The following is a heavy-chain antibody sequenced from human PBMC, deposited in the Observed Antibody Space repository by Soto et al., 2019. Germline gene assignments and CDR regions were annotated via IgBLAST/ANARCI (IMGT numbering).Heavy chain of an antibody. D-gene: IGHD3-3*01. CDR2: ISGSGGST. CDR3: AKGGYDFWSGYYTGDYFDY. Sequence: EVQLLESGGGLVQPGGSLRLSCAASGFTFSSYAMSWVRQAPGKWLEWVSAISGSGGSTYYADSVKGRFTISRDNSKNTLYLQMNSLRAEDTAVYYCAKGGYDFWSGYYTGDYFDYWGQGTLVTVSS. V-gene: IGHV3-23*01. CDR1: GFTFSSYA. J-gene: IGHJ4*02.